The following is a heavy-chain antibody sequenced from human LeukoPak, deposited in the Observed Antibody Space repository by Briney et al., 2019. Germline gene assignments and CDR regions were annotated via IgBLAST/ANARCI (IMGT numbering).Heavy chain of an antibody. CDR3: ATHPDIVVVPAAGVFDY. CDR1: GGTFSSYA. CDR2: IIPIFGTA. D-gene: IGHD2-2*01. J-gene: IGHJ4*02. Sequence: SVKVSCKASGGTFSSYAISWVRQAPGQGLEWMGGIIPIFGTANYAQKFQGRVTITADESTSTAYMELSSLRSEITAVYYSATHPDIVVVPAAGVFDYWGQGTLVTVSS. V-gene: IGHV1-69*13.